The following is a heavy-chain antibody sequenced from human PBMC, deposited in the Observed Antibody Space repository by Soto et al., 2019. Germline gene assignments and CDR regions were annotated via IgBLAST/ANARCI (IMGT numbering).Heavy chain of an antibody. CDR1: GFTFSNYG. Sequence: QVRLVESGGDVVQPGRSLRLSCAASGFTFSNYGMHWVRQAPGKGLEWVAGLWFAGSNKYYADSVKGRFSISRDNSKSTLYLQVNSLRAEDTAVYYCARSKPLYCSGGSCYSYSYYGMDVWGQGTTVTVSS. CDR2: LWFAGSNK. V-gene: IGHV3-33*01. CDR3: ARSKPLYCSGGSCYSYSYYGMDV. J-gene: IGHJ6*02. D-gene: IGHD2-15*01.